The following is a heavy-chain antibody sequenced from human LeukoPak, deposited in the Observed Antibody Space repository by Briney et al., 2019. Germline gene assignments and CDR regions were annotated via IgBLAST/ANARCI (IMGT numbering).Heavy chain of an antibody. CDR3: ARGVDVVVPAAIPPLLGYYYYGMDV. J-gene: IGHJ6*02. CDR1: GYTFTTYY. CDR2: INPSGGST. V-gene: IGHV1-46*01. Sequence: ASVKVSCKASGYTFTTYYMHRVRQAPGQGLEWMGIINPSGGSTTYAQNFQGRVTMTRDTSTSAVYMELSSLRSEDTAVYYCARGVDVVVPAAIPPLLGYYYYGMDVWGQGTTVTVSS. D-gene: IGHD2-2*01.